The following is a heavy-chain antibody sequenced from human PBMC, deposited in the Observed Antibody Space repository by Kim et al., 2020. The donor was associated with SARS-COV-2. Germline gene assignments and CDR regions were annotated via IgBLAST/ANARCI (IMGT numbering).Heavy chain of an antibody. J-gene: IGHJ4*02. D-gene: IGHD6-19*01. V-gene: IGHV1-3*01. CDR3: ARTERPGYSSGWLYDY. Sequence: KFAGRVTITRDKSASTAYMELSSRRSEDTAVYYCARTERPGYSSGWLYDYWGQGTLVTVSS.